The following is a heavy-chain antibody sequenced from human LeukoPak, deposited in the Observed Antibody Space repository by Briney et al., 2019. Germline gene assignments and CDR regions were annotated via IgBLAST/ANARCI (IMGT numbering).Heavy chain of an antibody. Sequence: GGSLRLSCAPSGFTFGDYAMTWVRQAPGKGLEWVSTITGSGTNTYYADSVKGRFSISRDNSKSTLYLQMNSLRAEDTAVYYCAKGPAATRAYHFHYWGQGTLVTVSS. V-gene: IGHV3-23*01. J-gene: IGHJ4*02. CDR3: AKGPAATRAYHFHY. CDR1: GFTFGDYA. D-gene: IGHD1-26*01. CDR2: ITGSGTNT.